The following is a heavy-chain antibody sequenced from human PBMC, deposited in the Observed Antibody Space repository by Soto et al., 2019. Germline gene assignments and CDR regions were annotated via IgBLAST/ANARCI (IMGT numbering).Heavy chain of an antibody. CDR3: ATEPIYYNDGSGYYPLGH. Sequence: ASVKVSCKASGYSFATYGFSWVRQAPGQGLECVGWISAHNGDTHYSQKFQGRVTLTTDTSTNTGYMELRRLTSDDTAVYFCATEPIYYNDGSGYYPLGHWGQGTLVTVSS. CDR1: GYSFATYG. CDR2: ISAHNGDT. J-gene: IGHJ4*02. V-gene: IGHV1-18*04. D-gene: IGHD3-22*01.